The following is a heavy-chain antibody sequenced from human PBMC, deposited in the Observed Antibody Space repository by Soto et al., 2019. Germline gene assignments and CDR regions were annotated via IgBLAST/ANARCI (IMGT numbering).Heavy chain of an antibody. Sequence: VASVKVSCKASGGTFSSYAISWVRQAPGQGLEWMGGIIPIFGTANYAQKFQGRVTITADESTSTAYMELSSLRSEDTAVYYCARGPYYYDSSGYIPQPFFDYWGQGTLVTVSS. CDR1: GGTFSSYA. V-gene: IGHV1-69*13. CDR3: ARGPYYYDSSGYIPQPFFDY. D-gene: IGHD3-22*01. CDR2: IIPIFGTA. J-gene: IGHJ4*02.